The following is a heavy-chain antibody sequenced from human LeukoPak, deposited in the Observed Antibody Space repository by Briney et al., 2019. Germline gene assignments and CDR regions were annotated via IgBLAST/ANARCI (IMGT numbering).Heavy chain of an antibody. V-gene: IGHV3-7*01. CDR2: IKQDGSEK. CDR1: GFSFSRYW. CDR3: AKDPNRYDSSIYYCAY. Sequence: PGGSLRLSCAASGFSFSRYWMSWVRQAPGKGLEWVANIKQDGSEKNYVESVKGRFTISRDNSKNTLYLHMNRLRAEDTAVYYCAKDPNRYDSSIYYCAYWGQGTLVTVSS. J-gene: IGHJ4*02. D-gene: IGHD3-22*01.